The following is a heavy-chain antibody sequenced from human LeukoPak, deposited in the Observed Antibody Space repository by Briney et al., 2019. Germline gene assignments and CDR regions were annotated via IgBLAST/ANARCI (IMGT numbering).Heavy chain of an antibody. Sequence: GGSLRLSCTASGFPFSSYWMSWVRQAPGKGLEWVANIKPDGSEKSYVDSVKGRFTISRDNAKNSLYLQMNSLRAEDTAVYYCAKGQMAGYWGQGTLVTVSS. CDR3: AKGQMAGY. V-gene: IGHV3-7*05. CDR1: GFPFSSYW. J-gene: IGHJ4*02. CDR2: IKPDGSEK. D-gene: IGHD5-24*01.